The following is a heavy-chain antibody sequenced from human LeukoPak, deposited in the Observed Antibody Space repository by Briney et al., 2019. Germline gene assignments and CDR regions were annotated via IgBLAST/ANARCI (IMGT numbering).Heavy chain of an antibody. Sequence: PGGSLRLSCAASGFTFCSYEMNWVRQAPGKGREGGSYIGTIISTTYYADSVKGRFTVSRDDAKSSLYLQMSSLRAEDTAVYYCARNVYDLRGQWLVPGFDYWGQGTLVTVSS. V-gene: IGHV3-48*03. CDR1: GFTFCSYE. CDR3: ARNVYDLRGQWLVPGFDY. CDR2: IGTIISTT. J-gene: IGHJ4*02. D-gene: IGHD6-19*01.